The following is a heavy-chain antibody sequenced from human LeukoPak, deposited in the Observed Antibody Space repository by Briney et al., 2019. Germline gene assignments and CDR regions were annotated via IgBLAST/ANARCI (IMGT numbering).Heavy chain of an antibody. CDR1: GDSVSSNSFA. CDR3: AREGVGELGPNWFDP. CDR2: TYYRSKWYN. Sequence: SQTLSLTCAISGDSVSSNSFAWNWIRQSPSRGLEWLGRTYYRSKWYNDYAVSVKSRITINPDTSKNQFSLKLSSVTAADTAVYYCAREGVGELGPNWFDPWGQGTLVTVSS. D-gene: IGHD1-7*01. J-gene: IGHJ5*02. V-gene: IGHV6-1*01.